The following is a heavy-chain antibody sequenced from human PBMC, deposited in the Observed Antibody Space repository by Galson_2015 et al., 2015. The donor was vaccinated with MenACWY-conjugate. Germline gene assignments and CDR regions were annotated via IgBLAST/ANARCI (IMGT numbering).Heavy chain of an antibody. J-gene: IGHJ6*02. V-gene: IGHV5-51*01. CDR2: ISPGDSNT. Sequence: QSGAEVKKSGESLKISCKGSGYSFSTYWIAWVRQLPGKGLEWMGLISPGDSNTRYSPAFHGQVTISADKSISTAYLQLHSLQASDTAMYYCARHPPGGRGMDVWGQGTTVTVSS. CDR1: GYSFSTYW. D-gene: IGHD1-26*01. CDR3: ARHPPGGRGMDV.